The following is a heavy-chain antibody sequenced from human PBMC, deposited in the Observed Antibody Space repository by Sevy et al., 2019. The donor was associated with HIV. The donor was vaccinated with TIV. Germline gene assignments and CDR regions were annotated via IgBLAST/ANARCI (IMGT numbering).Heavy chain of an antibody. Sequence: SETLSLTCTVSGGSISSYYWSWIRQPPGKGLEWIGYIYYSGSTNYNPSLKSPVTISVDTSKTQFSLKLRSVTAADTTGYYCARARIVVVPAAIWFDPWGQGTLVTVSS. V-gene: IGHV4-59*01. CDR3: ARARIVVVPAAIWFDP. J-gene: IGHJ5*02. D-gene: IGHD2-2*01. CDR1: GGSISSYY. CDR2: IYYSGST.